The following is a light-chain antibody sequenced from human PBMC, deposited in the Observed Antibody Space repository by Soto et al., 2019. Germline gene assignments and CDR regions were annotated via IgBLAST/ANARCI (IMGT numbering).Light chain of an antibody. CDR3: QQYNSYSVT. CDR2: KAS. J-gene: IGKJ1*01. Sequence: DIQMTQSPSTLSASVGDRVTITCRASQSISSWLAWYQQKPRKAPKLLIYKASSLESGVPSRFSGSGSGTEFTLTISSLQPDDFATYYCQQYNSYSVTFGQGTKVEIK. CDR1: QSISSW. V-gene: IGKV1-5*03.